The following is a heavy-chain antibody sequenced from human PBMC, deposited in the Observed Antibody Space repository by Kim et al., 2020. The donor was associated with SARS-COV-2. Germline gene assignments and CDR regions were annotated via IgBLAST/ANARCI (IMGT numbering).Heavy chain of an antibody. CDR3: ARSSQKTYYDFWSGLEVNWYFDL. CDR2: INAGNGNT. Sequence: HWVRQAPGQRLEWMGWINAGNGNTKYSQKFQGRVTITRDTSASTAYMELSSLRSEDTAVYYCARSSQKTYYDFWSGLEVNWYFDLWGRGTLAT. D-gene: IGHD3-3*01. J-gene: IGHJ2*01. V-gene: IGHV1-3*01.